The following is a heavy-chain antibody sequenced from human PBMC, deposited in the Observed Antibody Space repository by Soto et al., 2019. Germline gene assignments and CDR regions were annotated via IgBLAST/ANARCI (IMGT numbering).Heavy chain of an antibody. CDR2: IYWDDDK. Sequence: QITLKESGPTLVKPTQTLTLTCTFSGFSLSTSGVGVGWIRQPPGKALEWLALIYWDDDKRYSPSLKSRLTETKTTSKKQVVHTMTKMNAVDTATYYCAHVYGGYDNFDYWGQGTLVTVSS. D-gene: IGHD5-12*01. V-gene: IGHV2-5*02. CDR1: GFSLSTSGVG. CDR3: AHVYGGYDNFDY. J-gene: IGHJ4*02.